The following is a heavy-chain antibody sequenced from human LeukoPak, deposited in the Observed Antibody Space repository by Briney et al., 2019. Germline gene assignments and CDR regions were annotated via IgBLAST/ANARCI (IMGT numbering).Heavy chain of an antibody. Sequence: SETLSLTCTVSGGSISSSSYYWGWIRQPPGKGLEWIGSIYYSGSTYYNPSLKSRVTISVDTSKNQFSLKLSSVTAADTAVYYCARGPQYYYDSSGLDPWGQGTLVTVSS. V-gene: IGHV4-39*01. D-gene: IGHD3-22*01. J-gene: IGHJ5*02. CDR3: ARGPQYYYDSSGLDP. CDR1: GGSISSSSYY. CDR2: IYYSGST.